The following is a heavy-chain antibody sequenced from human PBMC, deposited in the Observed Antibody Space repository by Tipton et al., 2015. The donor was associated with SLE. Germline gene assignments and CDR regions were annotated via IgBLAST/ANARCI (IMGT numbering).Heavy chain of an antibody. CDR3: ARDQLASYGGYYFEY. D-gene: IGHD5-18*01. Sequence: TLSLTCSVSGSSINGAFYYWSWIRQPAGKGLEWIGRVYSKGGTDYNPSLESRVTISLDSSKNEFSLELTSVTASDTAVYYCARDQLASYGGYYFEYWGQGALVTVSS. CDR1: GSSINGAFYY. CDR2: VYSKGGT. J-gene: IGHJ4*02. V-gene: IGHV4-61*02.